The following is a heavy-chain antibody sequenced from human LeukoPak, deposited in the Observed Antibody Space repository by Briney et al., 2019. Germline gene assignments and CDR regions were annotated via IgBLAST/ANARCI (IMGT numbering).Heavy chain of an antibody. D-gene: IGHD6-25*01. CDR3: ARDAARPLDY. CDR1: GYTFTGSY. Sequence: ASGKLSCKAAGYTFTGSYLHLVWVGHGQGIGWMGWFNLNSGGTNYAQTFQGRVILTRDTSISTAYMELSRLRYDDTAVYFCARDAARPLDYWGQGTLVTVSS. CDR2: FNLNSGGT. J-gene: IGHJ4*02. V-gene: IGHV1-2*02.